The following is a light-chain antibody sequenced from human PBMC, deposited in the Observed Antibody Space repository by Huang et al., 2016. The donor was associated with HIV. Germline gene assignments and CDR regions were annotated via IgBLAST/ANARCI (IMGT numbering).Light chain of an antibody. CDR3: HQYGTSPYT. Sequence: EVLLTQSPGTLSSSPGERVTVSCRASQSLSHSIIAWYQQRPGQAPRLLIYAASTRASVIPDRFSGSGSGTDFTLTINRLEPSDFAVYYCHQYGTSPYTFGQGTNLDVK. V-gene: IGKV3-20*01. CDR1: QSLSHSI. J-gene: IGKJ2*01. CDR2: AAS.